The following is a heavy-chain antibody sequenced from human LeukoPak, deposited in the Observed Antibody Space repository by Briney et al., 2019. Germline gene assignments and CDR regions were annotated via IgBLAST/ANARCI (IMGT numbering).Heavy chain of an antibody. CDR2: MNPNSGNT. J-gene: IGHJ4*02. CDR3: ARGATTVTTLDY. CDR1: GYTFTSYD. V-gene: IGHV1-8*03. D-gene: IGHD4-17*01. Sequence: ASVKVSCKASGYTFTSYDINWVRQATGQGLEWMGWMNPNSGNTGYAQKFQGRVTITRNTSISTAYMELSSLRSEDTAVYYCARGATTVTTLDYWGQGTLVTVSS.